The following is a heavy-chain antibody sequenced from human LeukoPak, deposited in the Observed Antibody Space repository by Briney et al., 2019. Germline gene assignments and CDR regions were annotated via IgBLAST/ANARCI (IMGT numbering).Heavy chain of an antibody. CDR2: IYYSGST. J-gene: IGHJ4*02. V-gene: IGHV4-59*12. CDR1: GGSISSYY. Sequence: PSETLSLTCTVSGGSISSYYWSWVRQPPGKGLEWIGYIYYSGSTDYNPSLKSRVTISVETSKNQFSLKLSSVTAADTAVYYCARDSHYYDSSGYSGGKHFDYWGQGTLVTVSS. D-gene: IGHD3-22*01. CDR3: ARDSHYYDSSGYSGGKHFDY.